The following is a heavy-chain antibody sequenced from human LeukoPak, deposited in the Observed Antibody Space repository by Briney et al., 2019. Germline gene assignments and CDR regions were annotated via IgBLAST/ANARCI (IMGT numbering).Heavy chain of an antibody. CDR1: GFTFSSYE. D-gene: IGHD4/OR15-4a*01. CDR3: AREGASLGYYFDY. J-gene: IGHJ4*02. Sequence: GGSLKLSCAAPGFTFSSYEMNWVRQAPGKGLEWVSYISSSGSTIYYADSVKGRFTISRDNAKNSLYLQMNSLRAEDTAVYYCAREGASLGYYFDYWGQGTLVTVSS. V-gene: IGHV3-48*03. CDR2: ISSSGSTI.